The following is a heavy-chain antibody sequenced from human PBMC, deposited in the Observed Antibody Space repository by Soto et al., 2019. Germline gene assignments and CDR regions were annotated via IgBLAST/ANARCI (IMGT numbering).Heavy chain of an antibody. CDR3: ARQAELQRSGPNSYHHTILDV. CDR1: EFRFSSFE. Sequence: VRLSCAASEFRFSSFEMNWVRQAPGKGLEWVSYISRAGGTIYYADSLEGRFTVSRDNAKNSLYLQMNSLRAEDTAVYYCARQAELQRSGPNSYHHTILDVWGQGTTVTVSS. J-gene: IGHJ6*02. V-gene: IGHV3-48*03. CDR2: ISRAGGTI. D-gene: IGHD1-26*01.